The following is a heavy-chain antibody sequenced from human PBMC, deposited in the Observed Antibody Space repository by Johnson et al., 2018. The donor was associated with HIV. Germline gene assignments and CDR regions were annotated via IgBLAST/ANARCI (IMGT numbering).Heavy chain of an antibody. Sequence: VQLVESGGGLVQPGGSLRLSCAASGFTFSRYWMSWVRQAPEKGLEWVSVIYSGGSTYYADSVKGRFTISRDNSKNTLYLQMNSLRAEDTAVYYCAKDWSEWLTFGGSGRGNAFDIWGQGTMVTVSS. CDR2: IYSGGST. V-gene: IGHV3-66*01. J-gene: IGHJ3*02. D-gene: IGHD3-16*01. CDR3: AKDWSEWLTFGGSGRGNAFDI. CDR1: GFTFSRYW.